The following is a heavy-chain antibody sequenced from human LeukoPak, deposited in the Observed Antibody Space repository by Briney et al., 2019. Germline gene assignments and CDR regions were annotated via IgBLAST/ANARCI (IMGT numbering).Heavy chain of an antibody. D-gene: IGHD6-25*01. J-gene: IGHJ4*02. CDR1: GYTFTTYY. V-gene: IGHV1-46*01. CDR2: INPRGGST. Sequence: WASVKVSYKASGYTFTTYYMHWMRQAPGQGPEWMGIINPRGGSTDYARKFQGRITMTSDTSTSTVYMELNSLTSDDTAIYFCARVGSAAATADYWGQGTLVTVSS. CDR3: ARVGSAAATADY.